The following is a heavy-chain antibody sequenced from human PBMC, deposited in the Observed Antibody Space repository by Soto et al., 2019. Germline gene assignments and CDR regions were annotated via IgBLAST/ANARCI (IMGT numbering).Heavy chain of an antibody. J-gene: IGHJ4*02. CDR1: RFTFSNCA. Sequence: EVQLLESGGGLVQPGGSLRLSCAAGRFTFSNCAETWVRQAPGKGLEWVSTISGSGGSTYYADSVKGRFTISRDNSKNTLYLQMHSLRAEDTAVYYCAKDQGSSWYEIDYWGQGTLVTVSS. V-gene: IGHV3-23*01. CDR2: ISGSGGST. D-gene: IGHD6-13*01. CDR3: AKDQGSSWYEIDY.